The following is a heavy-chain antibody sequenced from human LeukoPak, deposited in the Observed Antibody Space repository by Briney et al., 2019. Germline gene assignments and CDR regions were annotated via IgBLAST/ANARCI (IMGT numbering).Heavy chain of an antibody. CDR2: FDPEDGET. Sequence: ASVKVSCKVSGYTLTELSMHWVRQAPGKGLEWMGGFDPEDGETIYAQKFQGRVTMTEDTSTDTAYMELSSLRSEDTAVYYCATVGIVATFGVRYFDYWGQGTLVTVSS. CDR3: ATVGIVATFGVRYFDY. CDR1: GYTLTELS. J-gene: IGHJ4*02. D-gene: IGHD5-12*01. V-gene: IGHV1-24*01.